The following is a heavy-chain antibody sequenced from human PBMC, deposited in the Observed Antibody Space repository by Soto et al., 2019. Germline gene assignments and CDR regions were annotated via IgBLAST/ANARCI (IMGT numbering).Heavy chain of an antibody. J-gene: IGHJ6*02. V-gene: IGHV1-69*01. CDR3: ARESSSPNYYYYGMDV. CDR1: GGTFSSYA. Sequence: QVQLVQSGAEVKKPGSSAKVSCRASGGTFSSYAVSWVRQAPGQGLEWMGVIIPLLNTPKYVQKFQGRVTITADASATTAYMELSSLRSEDTAVYYCARESSSPNYYYYGMDVWGQGTTVTVSS. D-gene: IGHD6-6*01. CDR2: IIPLLNTP.